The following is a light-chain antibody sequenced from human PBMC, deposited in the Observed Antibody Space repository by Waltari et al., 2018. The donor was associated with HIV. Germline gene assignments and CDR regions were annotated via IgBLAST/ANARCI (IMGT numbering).Light chain of an antibody. J-gene: IGLJ3*02. CDR1: SSNIGSNY. CDR2: RNN. Sequence: QSVLTQPPSASGTPGQRVTISCSGNSSNIGSNYVYWYQQLPGTTPRLRFFRNNQTPSGVSDRFAGSKSGTSASLAISGLRSEDEAEYFCATWDDSLSALWVFGGGTKLTVL. V-gene: IGLV1-47*01. CDR3: ATWDDSLSALWV.